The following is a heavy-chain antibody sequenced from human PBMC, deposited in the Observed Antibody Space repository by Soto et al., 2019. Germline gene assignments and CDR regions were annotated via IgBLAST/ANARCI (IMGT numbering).Heavy chain of an antibody. CDR2: IYNSGST. Sequence: PSETLSLTCTVSAGSISSYYWSWIRQPPGKGLEWIGSIYNSGSTNYNPSLKSRVTISVDTSKNQFSLKLSSVTAADTAVYYCARTNYYGSGSFPLYYFDYWGQGALLTVSS. J-gene: IGHJ4*02. V-gene: IGHV4-59*01. CDR1: AGSISSYY. D-gene: IGHD3-10*01. CDR3: ARTNYYGSGSFPLYYFDY.